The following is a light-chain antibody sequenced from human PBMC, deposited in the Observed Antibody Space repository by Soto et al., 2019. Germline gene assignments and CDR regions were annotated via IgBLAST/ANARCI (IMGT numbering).Light chain of an antibody. Sequence: QAVVTQPPSVSGAPGQRVTISCTGSSSNIGAGYDVHWYQQLPGTAPKLLIYGNSNRPSGVPDRFSGSKSGTSASLAITGLQAEDEADYYCQSYDSSLSASHVVFGGGTQLTVL. V-gene: IGLV1-40*01. J-gene: IGLJ2*01. CDR1: SSNIGAGYD. CDR2: GNS. CDR3: QSYDSSLSASHVV.